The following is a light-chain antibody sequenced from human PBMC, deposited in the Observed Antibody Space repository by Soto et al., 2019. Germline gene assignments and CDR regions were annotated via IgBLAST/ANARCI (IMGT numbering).Light chain of an antibody. J-gene: IGKJ1*01. Sequence: FVLTQSPVTLSLSPGEGATLSCRASQSVGSTCLAWYQQKPGQAPRLLIYDTSSRATGIPARFSGSGSGTDFTHTISGLEPEDFAVYYCQQCGVSPWTFGQGTKVEI. CDR2: DTS. CDR3: QQCGVSPWT. CDR1: QSVGSTC. V-gene: IGKV3-20*01.